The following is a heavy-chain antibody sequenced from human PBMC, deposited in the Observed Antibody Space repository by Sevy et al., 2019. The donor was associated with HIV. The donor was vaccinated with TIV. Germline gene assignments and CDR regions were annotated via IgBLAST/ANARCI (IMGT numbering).Heavy chain of an antibody. Sequence: GGSLRLSSAASGFTLNKAWMNWVRQAPGKGLEWVGRIKSETDGGTTDYAEPVKGRFSISRDDSKNTLYLQMNSLKIEDTAVYYCTMEDGDNYFDYWGQGALVTVSS. V-gene: IGHV3-15*07. D-gene: IGHD1-1*01. CDR3: TMEDGDNYFDY. CDR1: GFTLNKAW. J-gene: IGHJ4*02. CDR2: IKSETDGGTT.